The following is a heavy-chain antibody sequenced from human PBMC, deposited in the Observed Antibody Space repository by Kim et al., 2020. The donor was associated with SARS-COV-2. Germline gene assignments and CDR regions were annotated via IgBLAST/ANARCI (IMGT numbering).Heavy chain of an antibody. Sequence: SETLSLTCTVSGGSISSYYWSWIRQPPGKGLEWIGYIYYSGSTNYNPSLKSRVTISVDTSKNQFSLKLSSVTAVDTAVYYCARSGWNWENGFDYWGQGTLVTVSS. J-gene: IGHJ4*02. CDR2: IYYSGST. CDR1: GGSISSYY. V-gene: IGHV4-59*01. CDR3: ARSGWNWENGFDY. D-gene: IGHD6-19*01.